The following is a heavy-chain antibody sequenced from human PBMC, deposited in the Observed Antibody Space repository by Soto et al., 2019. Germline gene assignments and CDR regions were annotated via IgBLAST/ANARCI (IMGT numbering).Heavy chain of an antibody. CDR1: EFSFSISP. CDR2: ISYDGTNK. Sequence: LGGSPRLSCAASEFSFSISPMHWVRQAPGKGPEWVALISYDGTNKFYADSVKGRFTISRDNSKSTLYLQVDSLRPEDAAVYYCARDPKTSGGQHWAFNYFDSWGQGTLVTVSS. J-gene: IGHJ4*02. V-gene: IGHV3-30-3*01. D-gene: IGHD7-27*01. CDR3: ARDPKTSGGQHWAFNYFDS.